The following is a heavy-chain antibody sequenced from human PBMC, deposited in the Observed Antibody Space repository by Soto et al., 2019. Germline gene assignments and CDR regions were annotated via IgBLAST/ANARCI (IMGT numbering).Heavy chain of an antibody. J-gene: IGHJ6*04. D-gene: IGHD3-16*01. CDR3: GTPSNYEGPGAHPRGWGF. Sequence: RLGGSLRLSCAASGFTFSSHEMNWVRQAPGKGLEWLSYISGSGRTVYYAGSVKGRITISRDNAKDSLYLQMNSLRVEDAAVYYCGTPSNYEGPGAHPRGWGFGDKGPRVTFPS. CDR1: GFTFSSHE. CDR2: ISGSGRTV. V-gene: IGHV3-48*03.